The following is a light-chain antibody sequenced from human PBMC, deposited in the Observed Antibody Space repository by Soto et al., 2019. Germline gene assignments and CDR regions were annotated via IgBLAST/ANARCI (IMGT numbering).Light chain of an antibody. CDR2: EVS. J-gene: IGLJ3*02. CDR3: CSYAGSSTWV. CDR1: NSDVGSYHL. V-gene: IGLV2-23*02. Sequence: QSALTQPASVSGSPGQSITISCTGTNSDVGSYHLVSWYQHHPGKAPKLMICEVSKRPSGVSNRFSGSKSGNTASLTISGLQAEDEADYYCCSYAGSSTWVFGGGTKLTVL.